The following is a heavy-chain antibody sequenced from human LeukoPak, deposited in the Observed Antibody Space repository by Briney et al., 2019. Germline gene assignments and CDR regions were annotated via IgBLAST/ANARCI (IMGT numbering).Heavy chain of an antibody. V-gene: IGHV3-53*01. CDR2: THSGGSR. J-gene: IGHJ4*02. CDR1: GFTVSSNY. CDR3: ARENPYYFDY. Sequence: QSGGSLRLSCAASGFTVSSNYMSWVRQAPGKGLEWVSVTHSGGSRYYADSVKGRFTISRDNSKNTLYLQMNSLRAEDTAVYYCARENPYYFDYWGQGTLVTVSS.